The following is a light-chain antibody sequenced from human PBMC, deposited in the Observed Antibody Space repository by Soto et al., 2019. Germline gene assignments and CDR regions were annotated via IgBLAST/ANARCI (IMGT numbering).Light chain of an antibody. V-gene: IGKV3-15*01. CDR1: QTLGSN. J-gene: IGKJ4*01. Sequence: ELVMTQSPATLSVSPGERATLSCRASQTLGSNVAWYQQKPGQAPRLLIYDASTTASGAPARFSGSGSGTEFTLSITSLQSEDCAVYYCQHYNNWPLSFGGGTKVEI. CDR2: DAS. CDR3: QHYNNWPLS.